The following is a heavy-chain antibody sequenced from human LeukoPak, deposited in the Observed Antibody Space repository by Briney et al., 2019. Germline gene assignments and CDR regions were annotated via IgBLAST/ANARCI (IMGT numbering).Heavy chain of an antibody. Sequence: ASVKVSCKASGGTFSSYAISWVRQAPGQGPEWMGRIIPIFGTANYAQKLQGRVTMTTDTSTSTAYMELRSLRSDDTAVYYCARYRWFGELLYYFDYWGQGTLVTVSS. J-gene: IGHJ4*02. CDR2: IIPIFGTA. CDR1: GGTFSSYA. V-gene: IGHV1-69*05. D-gene: IGHD3-10*01. CDR3: ARYRWFGELLYYFDY.